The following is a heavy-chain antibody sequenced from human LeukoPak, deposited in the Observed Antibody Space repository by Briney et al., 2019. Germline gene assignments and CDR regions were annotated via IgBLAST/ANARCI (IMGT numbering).Heavy chain of an antibody. Sequence: GGSQRLSCAPSGFTLSSDNINWAREAPGKGVWWVSSISSSSSYIYYADSVKCRFTISRDNAKNSLYLQMNSLRAEDTALYYCARVEGFIDYWGQGTLVTVSS. CDR2: ISSSSSYI. CDR3: ARVEGFIDY. V-gene: IGHV3-21*01. D-gene: IGHD3-16*02. J-gene: IGHJ4*02. CDR1: GFTLSSDN.